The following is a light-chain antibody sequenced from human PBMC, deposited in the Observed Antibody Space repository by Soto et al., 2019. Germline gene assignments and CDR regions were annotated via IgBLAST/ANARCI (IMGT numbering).Light chain of an antibody. V-gene: IGKV1-39*01. J-gene: IGKJ4*01. CDR2: AAS. Sequence: DIPMTQSPSSLSASVGDRGTISCRASQSISNFLNWYQQKPGKAPQLLIYAASRLHSGVPPRFSGSGAGTDFTLTISSLQPEDFATYFCQQSYTTVRSFGGGTKVDIK. CDR1: QSISNF. CDR3: QQSYTTVRS.